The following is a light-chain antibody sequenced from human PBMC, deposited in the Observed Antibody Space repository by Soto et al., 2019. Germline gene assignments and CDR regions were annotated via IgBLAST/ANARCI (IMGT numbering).Light chain of an antibody. CDR1: RSITTW. CDR2: KAS. V-gene: IGKV1-5*03. Sequence: DIQMTQSPSTLSAFVGERVTITCRASRSITTWLAWYQQKPGKAPNLLISKASNLESGGPSRFSGTGSGTEFTLTISSLQPDDFATYYCQHYNKFPYTFGQGTKLEIK. J-gene: IGKJ2*01. CDR3: QHYNKFPYT.